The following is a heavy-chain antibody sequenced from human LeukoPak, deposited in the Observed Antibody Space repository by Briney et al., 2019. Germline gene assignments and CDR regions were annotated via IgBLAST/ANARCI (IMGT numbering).Heavy chain of an antibody. CDR3: ARGGGTMVRGVTRLDPPFDP. D-gene: IGHD3-10*01. CDR2: IYYSGST. V-gene: IGHV4-59*12. J-gene: IGHJ5*02. CDR1: GGSISNYY. Sequence: SETLSLTCIVSGGSISNYYWSWIRQPPGKGLEWIGYIYYSGSTNYNPSLKSRVTISVDTSKNQFSLKLSSVTAADTAVYYCARGGGTMVRGVTRLDPPFDPWGQGTLVTVSS.